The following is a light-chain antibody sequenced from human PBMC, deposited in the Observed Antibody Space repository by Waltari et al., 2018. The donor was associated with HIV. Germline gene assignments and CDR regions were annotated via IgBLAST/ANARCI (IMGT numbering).Light chain of an antibody. V-gene: IGKV1-9*01. J-gene: IGKJ5*01. CDR2: DAS. Sequence: IQLTQSPSFLSASAGDRVTIPCRASQGIESYLAWYQQKPGKAPKLLIYDASTLQSGVPSRFSGSGSGTEFTLTISSLQPEDFATYYCQQLKTYPAVTFGQGTGLEI. CDR1: QGIESY. CDR3: QQLKTYPAVT.